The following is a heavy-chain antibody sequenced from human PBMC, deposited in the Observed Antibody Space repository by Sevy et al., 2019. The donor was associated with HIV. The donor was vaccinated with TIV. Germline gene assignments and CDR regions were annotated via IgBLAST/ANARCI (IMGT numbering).Heavy chain of an antibody. V-gene: IGHV3-23*01. CDR3: AKGGDVLRFLEWLFDFDY. CDR2: ISGSGGSI. D-gene: IGHD3-3*01. J-gene: IGHJ4*02. CDR1: GFTFSSYA. Sequence: GGSLRLSCAASGFTFSSYAMSWVRQAPGKGLEWVSAISGSGGSIYYADSVKGRFTISRDNSKNTLYLQMNSLRAEDTAVYYCAKGGDVLRFLEWLFDFDYWGQGTLVTVSS.